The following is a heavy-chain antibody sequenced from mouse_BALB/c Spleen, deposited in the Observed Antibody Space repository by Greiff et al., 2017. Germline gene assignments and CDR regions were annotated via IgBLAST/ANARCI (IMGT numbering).Heavy chain of an antibody. J-gene: IGHJ4*01. D-gene: IGHD1-2*01. CDR2: IYPGDGDT. Sequence: QVQLQQSGAELVRPGSSVKISCTASGYAFSSYWMNWVKQRPGQGLEWIGQIYPGDGDTNYNGKFKGKATLTADKSSSTAYMQLSSLTSEDSAVYFCARITTATGAMDYWGQGTSVNVSS. CDR3: ARITTATGAMDY. CDR1: GYAFSSYW. V-gene: IGHV1-80*01.